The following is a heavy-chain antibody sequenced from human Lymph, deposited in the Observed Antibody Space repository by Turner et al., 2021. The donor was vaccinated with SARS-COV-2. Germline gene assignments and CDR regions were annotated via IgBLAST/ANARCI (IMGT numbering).Heavy chain of an antibody. V-gene: IGHV3-30*18. CDR3: AKDRVYGMDV. CDR1: GFTFSSYG. CDR2: ISYDGSNK. J-gene: IGHJ6*02. D-gene: IGHD3-10*01. Sequence: QVQLMESGGGVVQPGRSLRLSCAASGFTFSSYGMHWVRQAPGKGLEWVAVISYDGSNKYYADSVKGRFTISRDNSKNTLYLQMNSLRAEDTAVYYCAKDRVYGMDVWGQGTTVTVSS.